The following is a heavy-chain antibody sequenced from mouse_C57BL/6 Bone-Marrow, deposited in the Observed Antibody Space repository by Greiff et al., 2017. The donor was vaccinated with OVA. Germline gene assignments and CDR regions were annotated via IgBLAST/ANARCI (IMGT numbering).Heavy chain of an antibody. CDR1: GYTFTSYW. CDR3: ARDYYEGYFDY. V-gene: IGHV1-61*01. D-gene: IGHD1-1*01. CDR2: IYPSDSET. Sequence: VQLQQPGAELVRPGSSVKLSCKASGYTFTSYWMDWVKQRPGQGLEWIGNIYPSDSETHYNQKFKDKATLTVDKSSSTAYMQLSSLTSEDSAVYYCARDYYEGYFDYWGQGTTLTVSS. J-gene: IGHJ2*01.